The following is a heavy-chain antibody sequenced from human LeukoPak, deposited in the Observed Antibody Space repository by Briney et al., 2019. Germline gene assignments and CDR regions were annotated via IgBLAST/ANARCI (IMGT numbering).Heavy chain of an antibody. J-gene: IGHJ6*02. D-gene: IGHD3-22*01. CDR1: GYTFTSYY. CDR3: ARDPPPRQPSGYYSKYYYYGMDV. CDR2: INPSGGST. V-gene: IGHV1-46*01. Sequence: WASVKVSCKASGYTFTSYYMHWVRQAPGQGLEWMGIINPSGGSTSYAQKFQGRVTMTRDTSTSTVYMELSSLRSEDTAVYYCARDPPPRQPSGYYSKYYYYGMDVWGQGTTVTVSS.